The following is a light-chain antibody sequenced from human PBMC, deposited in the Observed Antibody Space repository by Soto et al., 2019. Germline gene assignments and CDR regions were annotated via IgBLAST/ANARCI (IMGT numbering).Light chain of an antibody. CDR2: KAA. CDR1: QSVMSW. J-gene: IGKJ1*01. V-gene: IGKV1-5*03. Sequence: DIQMTQSPSTLSASVGDRVTITCRASQSVMSWLAWYQQKPGRAPKLQIYKAASFESGVPSRFSGSGSGTEFSLTISSLQPYDFATYYCQHYYFYWTFGQGTKVEI. CDR3: QHYYFYWT.